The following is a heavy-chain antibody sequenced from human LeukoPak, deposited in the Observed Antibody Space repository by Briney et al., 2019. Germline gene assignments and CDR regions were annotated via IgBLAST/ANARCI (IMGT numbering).Heavy chain of an antibody. CDR2: IYPGDSET. V-gene: IGHV5-51*01. D-gene: IGHD3-10*01. Sequence: ESLKISCKGSGYTFTNYWIGWVRQMPGEGLEWMGIIYPGDSETRYSPSFQGQVTISADKSISTAFLQWSSLKASDTAMYYCARHDPYGSGSYGMDVWGQGTSVTVSS. CDR3: ARHDPYGSGSYGMDV. J-gene: IGHJ6*02. CDR1: GYTFTNYW.